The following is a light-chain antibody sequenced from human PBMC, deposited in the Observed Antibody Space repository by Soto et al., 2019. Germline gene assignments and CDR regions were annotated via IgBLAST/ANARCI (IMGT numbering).Light chain of an antibody. CDR3: QQYNSYSQT. V-gene: IGKV1-5*01. CDR1: QSISSY. J-gene: IGKJ1*01. CDR2: AAS. Sequence: DIQMTQSPSSLSASVGDRVTITCRASQSISSYLNWYQQKPGKAPKLLIYAASTLQSGVPSRFSGSGSGTEFTLTISSLQPDDFATYYCQQYNSYSQTFDQGTKVDIK.